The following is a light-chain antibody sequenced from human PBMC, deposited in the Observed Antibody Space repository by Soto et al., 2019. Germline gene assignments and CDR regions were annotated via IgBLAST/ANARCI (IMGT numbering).Light chain of an antibody. CDR3: QQYGYSSWT. V-gene: IGKV3-20*01. Sequence: PGERATLSCRASQSVDSKYLAWYQQKPGQAPRILIFAASSRATGIPDRFSGSGSGTDFTLTISRLEPGDFAVYYCQQYGYSSWTFGQGTKVDIK. J-gene: IGKJ1*01. CDR2: AAS. CDR1: QSVDSKY.